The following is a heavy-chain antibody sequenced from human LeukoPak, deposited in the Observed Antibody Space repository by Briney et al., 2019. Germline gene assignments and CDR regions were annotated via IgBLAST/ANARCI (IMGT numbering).Heavy chain of an antibody. CDR2: IIPIFGTA. V-gene: IGHV1-69*13. CDR3: ARDMRPSVYCSGGSCYSGAFDI. D-gene: IGHD2-15*01. CDR1: GGTFISYA. Sequence: SVKVSCKASGGTFISYAISWVRQAPGQGLEWMGGIIPIFGTANYAQKFQGRVTITADESTSTAYMELSSLRSEDTAVYYCARDMRPSVYCSGGSCYSGAFDIWGQGTMVTVSS. J-gene: IGHJ3*02.